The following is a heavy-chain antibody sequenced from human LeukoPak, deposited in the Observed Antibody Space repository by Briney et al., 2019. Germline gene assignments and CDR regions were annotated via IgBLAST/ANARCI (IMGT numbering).Heavy chain of an antibody. D-gene: IGHD5-24*01. CDR1: GGSISSGGYY. Sequence: SETLSLTCTVSGGSISSGGYYWSWIRQHPGKGLEWIGYIYYSGNTYYNPSLKSRVTISIATSKSQFSLKLTSVTAADTAVYYCAREGRDGYNLPLFFDYWGQGTLVTVSS. J-gene: IGHJ4*02. CDR2: IYYSGNT. V-gene: IGHV4-31*03. CDR3: AREGRDGYNLPLFFDY.